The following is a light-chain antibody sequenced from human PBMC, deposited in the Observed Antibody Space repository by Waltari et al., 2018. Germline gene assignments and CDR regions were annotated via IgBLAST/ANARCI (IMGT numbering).Light chain of an antibody. CDR3: QQYSTNSLWT. CDR1: QSISHY. CDR2: DAS. J-gene: IGKJ1*01. V-gene: IGKV1-5*01. Sequence: DIQMTQSPSTLSASVGDRVTITCRATQSISHYLAWYQQKPGKTPKLLIYDASTLENGVPSRFSGGGSGTEFTLTITSLQPDDFVAYYCQQYSTNSLWTFGQGTKVEL.